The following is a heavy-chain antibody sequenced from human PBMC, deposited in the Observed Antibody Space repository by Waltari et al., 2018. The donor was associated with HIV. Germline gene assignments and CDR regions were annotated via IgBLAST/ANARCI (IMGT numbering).Heavy chain of an antibody. J-gene: IGHJ4*02. V-gene: IGHV1-2*02. Sequence: QVQLVQSGAEVKKHGHSVKVSCKTSGYSFTAYYMHWVRQAPGQGLAWMGWINPNTGDTNYAQKFQGRVTMTWDTSISTIYMDLNRLTSDDTAIYYCARPVAATFYFDYWGQGTLVTVSS. CDR3: ARPVAATFYFDY. CDR2: INPNTGDT. CDR1: GYSFTAYY. D-gene: IGHD6-19*01.